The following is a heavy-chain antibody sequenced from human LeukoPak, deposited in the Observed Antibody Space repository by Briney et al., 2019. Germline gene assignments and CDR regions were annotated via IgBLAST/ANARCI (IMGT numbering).Heavy chain of an antibody. Sequence: GRSLRLSCAASGFTFSSYGMQWVRQAPGKGLEWVANIKLDGSEKNYVDSVKGRFTISRDNTKNSLYPQMNSLRVEDTAVFYCARDQYDTWSRRGNFDSWGQGTLVIVSS. CDR2: IKLDGSEK. J-gene: IGHJ4*02. D-gene: IGHD3-3*01. CDR3: ARDQYDTWSRRGNFDS. V-gene: IGHV3-7*03. CDR1: GFTFSSYG.